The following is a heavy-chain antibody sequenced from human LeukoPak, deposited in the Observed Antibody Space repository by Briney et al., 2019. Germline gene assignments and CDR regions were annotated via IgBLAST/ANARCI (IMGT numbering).Heavy chain of an antibody. V-gene: IGHV3-66*01. CDR3: AKVAPSNDYNFDY. CDR1: GFTVSSNY. D-gene: IGHD4-4*01. Sequence: PGGSLRLSCAASGFTVSSNYMSWVRQAPGKGLEWVSVIYSGGSTYYADSVKGRFTISRDNSKNTLYLQMNSLRAEDTAVYYCAKVAPSNDYNFDYWGQGTLVTVSS. CDR2: IYSGGST. J-gene: IGHJ4*02.